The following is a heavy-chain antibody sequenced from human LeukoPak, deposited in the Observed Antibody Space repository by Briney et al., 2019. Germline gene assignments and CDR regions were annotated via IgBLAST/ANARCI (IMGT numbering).Heavy chain of an antibody. D-gene: IGHD5-12*01. CDR2: IKPDGSEG. CDR1: GFTFSSYW. Sequence: GGSLRLSCAGSGFTFSSYWMSWVRQAPGKGPEWVANIKPDGSEGSSVDSVKGRFTISGDNAKNSLYLQMNSLRSEDTAVYYCARGSIVAANFDFWGQGTQVTVSS. J-gene: IGHJ4*02. V-gene: IGHV3-7*04. CDR3: ARGSIVAANFDF.